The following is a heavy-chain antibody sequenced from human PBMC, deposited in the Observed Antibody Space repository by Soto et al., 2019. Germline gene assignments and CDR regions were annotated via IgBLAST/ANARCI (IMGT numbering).Heavy chain of an antibody. J-gene: IGHJ5*02. CDR2: IWYDGSNK. Sequence: QVQLVESGGGVVQPGRSLRLSCAASGFTFSSYGMHWVRQAPGKGLEWVAVIWYDGSNKYYADSVKGRFTISRDNSKNTLYLQMNSLRAEDTAVYYCARVGARDYSNYVARWFDPWGQGTLVTVSS. CDR1: GFTFSSYG. V-gene: IGHV3-33*01. D-gene: IGHD4-4*01. CDR3: ARVGARDYSNYVARWFDP.